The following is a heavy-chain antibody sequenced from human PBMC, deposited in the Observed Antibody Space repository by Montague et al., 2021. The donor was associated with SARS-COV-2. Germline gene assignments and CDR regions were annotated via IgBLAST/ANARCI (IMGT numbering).Heavy chain of an antibody. CDR1: GFTFSSYD. CDR3: ARGHHYYDSSGYLGAGYYYYYMDV. Sequence: SLRLSCAASGFTFSSYDMHWVRQATGKGLEWVSAIGTAGDTYYPXSVKGRFIISRENAKNSLYLQMNSLRAGDTAVYYCARGHHYYDSSGYLGAGYYYYYMDVWGKGTTVTVSS. V-gene: IGHV3-13*01. CDR2: IGTAGDT. J-gene: IGHJ6*03. D-gene: IGHD3-22*01.